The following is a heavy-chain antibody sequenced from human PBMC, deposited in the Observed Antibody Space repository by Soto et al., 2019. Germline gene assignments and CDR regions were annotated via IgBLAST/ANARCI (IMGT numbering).Heavy chain of an antibody. CDR3: ATVPSSSGRAHFDY. V-gene: IGHV3-30-3*01. J-gene: IGHJ4*02. D-gene: IGHD2-15*01. CDR1: GFTSSSYA. CDR2: ISYDGSNK. Sequence: QVQLVESGGGVVQPGKSLRLSCAAAGFTSSSYAMHWVRQAPGKGLEWVAVISYDGSNKYYADSVKGRFTISRDNSKNTLYLQMNSLRAEDTAVYYCATVPSSSGRAHFDYWGQGTLVTVSS.